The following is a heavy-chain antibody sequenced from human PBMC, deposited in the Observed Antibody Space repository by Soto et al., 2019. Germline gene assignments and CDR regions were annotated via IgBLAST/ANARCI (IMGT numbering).Heavy chain of an antibody. D-gene: IGHD3-10*01. J-gene: IGHJ6*02. CDR3: ASSEYRGVWFGELLYAPRTPPHYYYGMDV. V-gene: IGHV1-69*13. CDR1: GGTFSSYA. CDR2: IIPIFGTA. Sequence: ASVKVSCKASGGTFSSYAISWVRQAPGQGLEWMGGIIPIFGTANYAQKFQGRVTITADESTSTAYMELSSLRSEDTAVYYCASSEYRGVWFGELLYAPRTPPHYYYGMDVWGQGTAVTV.